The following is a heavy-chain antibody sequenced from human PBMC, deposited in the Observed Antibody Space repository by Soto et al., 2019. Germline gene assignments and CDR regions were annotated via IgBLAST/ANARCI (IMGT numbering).Heavy chain of an antibody. V-gene: IGHV3-30-3*01. CDR2: ISYDGSNK. D-gene: IGHD3-10*01. Sequence: PGGSLRLSCAASGFTFSSYAMHWVRQAPGKGLEWVAVISYDGSNKYYADSVKGRFTISRDNSKNTLYLQMNSLRAEDTAVYYCAREWWGYGSGSHGFDYCGQGTLVTSPQ. CDR3: AREWWGYGSGSHGFDY. J-gene: IGHJ4*02. CDR1: GFTFSSYA.